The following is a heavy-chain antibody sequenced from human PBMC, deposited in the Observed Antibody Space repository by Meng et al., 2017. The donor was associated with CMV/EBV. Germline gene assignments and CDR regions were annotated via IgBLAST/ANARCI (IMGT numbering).Heavy chain of an antibody. Sequence: GESLKISCAASGFTFSSYSMNWVRQAPGTGLEWVSSISSSSSYIYYADSVKGRFTISRDNAKNSLYLQMNSLRAEDTAVYYCARVLPDCSSTSCYGMDVWGQGTTVTVSS. CDR1: GFTFSSYS. CDR2: ISSSSSYI. D-gene: IGHD2-2*01. V-gene: IGHV3-21*01. J-gene: IGHJ6*02. CDR3: ARVLPDCSSTSCYGMDV.